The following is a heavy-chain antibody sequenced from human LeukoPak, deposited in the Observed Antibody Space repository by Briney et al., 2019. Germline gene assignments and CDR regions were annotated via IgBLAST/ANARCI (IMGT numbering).Heavy chain of an antibody. D-gene: IGHD3-10*01. Sequence: GGSLRLSCAASGFSVSDNYISWVRQAPGKGLEWVSVIYSNGATFFADSVRGRFSVSRDNSKNTVHLQKDRLTTEDTAVYFCAREGGSGSRNGAFDIWGQGTMVTVSS. CDR2: IYSNGAT. J-gene: IGHJ3*02. CDR1: GFSVSDNY. CDR3: AREGGSGSRNGAFDI. V-gene: IGHV3-53*05.